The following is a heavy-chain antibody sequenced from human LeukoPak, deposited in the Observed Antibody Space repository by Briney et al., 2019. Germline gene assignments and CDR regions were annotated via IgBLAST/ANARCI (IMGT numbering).Heavy chain of an antibody. CDR1: GFTFSSYD. J-gene: IGHJ6*03. Sequence: PGGSLRLSCAASGFTFSSYDMHWVRQATGKGLEWVSAIGTAGDTYYPGSVKGRFTISRENAKNSLYLQMNSLRAGDTAVYYCARLSYYDFWSGHELDYYYYMDVWGKGTTVTVSS. CDR2: IGTAGDT. D-gene: IGHD3-3*01. V-gene: IGHV3-13*01. CDR3: ARLSYYDFWSGHELDYYYYMDV.